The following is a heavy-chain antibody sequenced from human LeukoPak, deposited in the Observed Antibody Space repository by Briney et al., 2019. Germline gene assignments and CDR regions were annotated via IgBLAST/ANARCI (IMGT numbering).Heavy chain of an antibody. J-gene: IGHJ4*02. CDR2: IIPIFGTA. V-gene: IGHV1-69*01. D-gene: IGHD3-10*01. Sequence: ASVKVSCKASGGTFSSYAISWVRQAPGQGLEWMGGIIPIFGTANYAQKFQGRVTITADESTSTAYMELSSLRSEDTAVYYCARSLGSSPPFDYWGQGTLVTVSS. CDR1: GGTFSSYA. CDR3: ARSLGSSPPFDY.